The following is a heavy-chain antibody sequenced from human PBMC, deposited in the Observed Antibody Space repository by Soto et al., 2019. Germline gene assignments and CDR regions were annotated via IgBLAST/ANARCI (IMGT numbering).Heavy chain of an antibody. J-gene: IGHJ5*01. CDR2: IWYDGTKK. CDR1: DFRRRTSG. D-gene: IGHD6-19*01. V-gene: IGHV3-33*01. CDR3: ARDVVTTVAGSVNWFDS. Sequence: TGGPMRLSCTASDFRRRTSGMHQLHPAPGTVLEWVAFIWYDGTKKFYANSVKGRSTISKDNSNNILYLQVSGLRAEYTAVYYCARDVVTTVAGSVNWFDSWGQGTLVTVSS.